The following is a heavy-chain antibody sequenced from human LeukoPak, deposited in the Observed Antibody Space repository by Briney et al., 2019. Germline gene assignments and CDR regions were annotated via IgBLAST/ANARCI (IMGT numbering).Heavy chain of an antibody. CDR1: GFTFSSYA. J-gene: IGHJ4*02. V-gene: IGHV3-23*01. CDR2: ISGSGGST. CDR3: AKDWYYYDSSGYY. D-gene: IGHD3-22*01. Sequence: GGSLRLACAASGFTFSSYAMSWVRQAPGKGLEWVSAISGSGGSTYYADSVKGRFTISRDNSKNTLYLQMNSLRAEDTAVYYCAKDWYYYDSSGYYWGQGTLVTVSS.